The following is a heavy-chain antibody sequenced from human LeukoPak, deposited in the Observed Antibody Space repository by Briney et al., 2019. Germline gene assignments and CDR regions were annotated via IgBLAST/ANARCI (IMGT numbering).Heavy chain of an antibody. Sequence: SETLSLTCGVSGASINSGGYSWSWIRQPPGKGLEWTGHISHSGSTYYNPSLKSRVSMSIDTSKNQFSLKLISVTAADTAVYYCARLVPERFFQLNPEGYYDYWGQGTLVAVSS. CDR1: GASINSGGYS. J-gene: IGHJ4*02. CDR2: ISHSGST. D-gene: IGHD3-3*01. V-gene: IGHV4-30-2*01. CDR3: ARLVPERFFQLNPEGYYDY.